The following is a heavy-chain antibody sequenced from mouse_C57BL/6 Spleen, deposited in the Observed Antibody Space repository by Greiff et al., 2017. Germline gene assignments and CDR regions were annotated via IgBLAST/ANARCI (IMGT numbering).Heavy chain of an antibody. CDR1: GFTFSDYG. J-gene: IGHJ1*03. V-gene: IGHV5-17*01. Sequence: EVKVVESGGGLVKPGGSLKLSCAASGFTFSDYGMHWVRQAPETGLEWVAYISSGSSTIYYADTVKGRFTISRDNAKNTLFLQMTSLRSEDTAMYYCARRAYDYDGYFDVWGTGTTVTVSS. CDR3: ARRAYDYDGYFDV. D-gene: IGHD2-4*01. CDR2: ISSGSSTI.